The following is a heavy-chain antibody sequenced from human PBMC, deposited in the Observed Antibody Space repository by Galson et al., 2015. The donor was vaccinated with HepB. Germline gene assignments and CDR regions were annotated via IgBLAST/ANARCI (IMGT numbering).Heavy chain of an antibody. D-gene: IGHD6-25*01. V-gene: IGHV3-64D*06. Sequence: SLRLSCAASGFTFSSYAMHWVRQAPGKGLEYVSAISSNGGSTYYADSVKGRFTISRDNSKNTLYLQMSSLRAEDTAVYYCVKERGSGRQAGAFDIWGQGTMVTVSS. CDR3: VKERGSGRQAGAFDI. CDR2: ISSNGGST. CDR1: GFTFSSYA. J-gene: IGHJ3*02.